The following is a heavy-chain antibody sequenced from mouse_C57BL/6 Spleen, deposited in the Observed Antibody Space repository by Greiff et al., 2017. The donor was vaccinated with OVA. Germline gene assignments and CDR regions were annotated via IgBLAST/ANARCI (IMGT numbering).Heavy chain of an antibody. D-gene: IGHD4-1*01. CDR1: GFTFSDYG. J-gene: IGHJ3*01. V-gene: IGHV5-17*01. Sequence: DVQLQESGGGLVKPGGSLKLSCAASGFTFSDYGMHWVRQAPEKGLEWVAYISSGSSTIYYADTVKGRFTISRDNAKNTLFLQMTSRRSEDTAMYYCASLTGSGFAYWSQGTLVTVSA. CDR2: ISSGSSTI. CDR3: ASLTGSGFAY.